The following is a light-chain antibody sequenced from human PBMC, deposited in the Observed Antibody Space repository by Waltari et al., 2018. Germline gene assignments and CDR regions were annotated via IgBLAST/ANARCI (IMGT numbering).Light chain of an antibody. CDR1: QGVGNSY. V-gene: IGKV3-20*01. J-gene: IGKJ3*01. CDR3: QQYGSALFT. CDR2: GAS. Sequence: EIVLTPSPGTLSLSPGERATLSCRASQGVGNSYLAWYQQKPGQAPRLLIYGASSRAAGIPDRFSGSGSGTDFTLTIRRLEPEDSAVYYCQQYGSALFTLGPGTKVEIK.